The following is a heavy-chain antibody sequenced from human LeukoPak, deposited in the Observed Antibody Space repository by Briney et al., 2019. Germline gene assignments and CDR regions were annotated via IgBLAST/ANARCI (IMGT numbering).Heavy chain of an antibody. CDR3: ARLSVTTSYYFDY. CDR1: GFTFSSYE. D-gene: IGHD4-17*01. CDR2: ISSSGSTI. Sequence: GGSLRLSCAASGFTFSSYEMNWVRQAPGKGLEWVSYISSSGSTIYYADSVKGRFTISRDNAKNSLCLQMNSLRAEDTAVYYCARLSVTTSYYFDYWGQGTLVTVSS. J-gene: IGHJ4*02. V-gene: IGHV3-48*03.